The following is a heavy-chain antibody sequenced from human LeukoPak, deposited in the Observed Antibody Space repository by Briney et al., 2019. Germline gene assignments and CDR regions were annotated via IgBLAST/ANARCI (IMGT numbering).Heavy chain of an antibody. CDR2: IYYSGST. J-gene: IGHJ6*02. Sequence: PSQTLSLTCTVSGGSIRSGGYYWSWIRQHPGKGLEWIGYIYYSGSTYYNPSLKGRVTISVDTSKNQFSLKLSSVTAADTAVYYCARVSDCSGGSCYGYYGMDVWGQGTTVTVSS. D-gene: IGHD2-15*01. CDR3: ARVSDCSGGSCYGYYGMDV. V-gene: IGHV4-31*03. CDR1: GGSIRSGGYY.